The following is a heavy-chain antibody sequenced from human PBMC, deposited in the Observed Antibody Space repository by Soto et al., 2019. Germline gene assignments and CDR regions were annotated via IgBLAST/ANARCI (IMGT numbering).Heavy chain of an antibody. CDR1: GGSVSSGSYH. D-gene: IGHD3-22*01. CDR3: ARSIYDSSGYPQLLDGMDV. V-gene: IGHV4-61*01. CDR2: IYYTGST. Sequence: PSETLSLTCTVSGGSVSSGSYHWSWIRQPPGKGLEWIGYIYYTGSTNYNPSLKSRVTISVDTSKNQFSLKLSSVTAADTAVYYCARSIYDSSGYPQLLDGMDVWGQGTTVTVSS. J-gene: IGHJ6*02.